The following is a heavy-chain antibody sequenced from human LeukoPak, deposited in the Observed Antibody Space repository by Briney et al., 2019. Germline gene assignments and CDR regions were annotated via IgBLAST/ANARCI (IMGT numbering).Heavy chain of an antibody. J-gene: IGHJ4*02. CDR3: ARVPGPCSGTYYTFDY. D-gene: IGHD3-10*02. Sequence: SETLSLTCTVSGGSISGYYWSWLRQPPGRGLEWIGYIHYSGTTVSSPSLRSRVAMSLDTSKNQLSLKLTSVPAADTAVYYCARVPGPCSGTYYTFDYWGQGALVTVSS. CDR1: GGSISGYY. V-gene: IGHV4-59*12. CDR2: IHYSGTT.